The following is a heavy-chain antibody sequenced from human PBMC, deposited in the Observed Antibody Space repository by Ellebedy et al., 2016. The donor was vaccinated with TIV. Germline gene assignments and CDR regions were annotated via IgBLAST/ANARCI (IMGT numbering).Heavy chain of an antibody. V-gene: IGHV3-15*07. CDR2: IRRATDGGTA. D-gene: IGHD2-15*01. Sequence: GESLKISXAASGFTFNNAWMNWVRQAPGKGLEWVGRIRRATDGGTADYTAPVKGRFTISRDDSKNTLYLQMNSLKTEDTGVYYCNTGRDSSLFWGQGTVVTVSA. J-gene: IGHJ1*01. CDR3: NTGRDSSLF. CDR1: GFTFNNAW.